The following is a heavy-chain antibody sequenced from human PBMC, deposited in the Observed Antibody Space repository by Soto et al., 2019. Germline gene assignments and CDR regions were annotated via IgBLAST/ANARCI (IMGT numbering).Heavy chain of an antibody. CDR1: GGTLSDYA. CDR3: AVAAVREIMAQESSGMAV. CDR2: IMPTVDSA. D-gene: IGHD3-10*01. Sequence: QVQLVQSGAEVKTPGSSVKVSCKACGGTLSDYAISWVRQAPGQGLEWMGGIMPTVDSANYAQNFQGRLTISADESTSTANLELSSLRSDDTAVYYCAVAAVREIMAQESSGMAVWGQGTTVIVSS. V-gene: IGHV1-69*01. J-gene: IGHJ6*02.